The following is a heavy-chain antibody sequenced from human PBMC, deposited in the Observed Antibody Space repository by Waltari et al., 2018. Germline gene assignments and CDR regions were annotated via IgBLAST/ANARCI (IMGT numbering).Heavy chain of an antibody. CDR3: ARHDPVGSGGSEDLDY. CDR2: IYYSGST. Sequence: QLQLQESGPGLVKPSETLSLSCIVSGCSISRSSYYWGWIRQPPGKGLEWIGSIYYSGSTYYNPSLKSRVTISVDTSKNQFSLKLSSVTAADTAVYYCARHDPVGSGGSEDLDYWGQGTLVTVSS. V-gene: IGHV4-39*01. D-gene: IGHD3-10*01. CDR1: GCSISRSSYY. J-gene: IGHJ4*02.